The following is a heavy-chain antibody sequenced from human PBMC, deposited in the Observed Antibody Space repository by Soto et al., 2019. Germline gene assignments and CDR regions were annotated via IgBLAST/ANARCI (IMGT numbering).Heavy chain of an antibody. J-gene: IGHJ6*02. CDR3: ARSRPVAATGEYYYYGMDV. CDR1: GVTFSSYG. D-gene: IGHD2-15*01. CDR2: IIPIFGTA. V-gene: IGHV1-69*06. Sequence: GASVKVSCKASGVTFSSYGISWVRQAPGQGLEWMGGIIPIFGTANYAQKFQGRVTITADKSTSTAYMELSSLRSEDTTVYYCARSRPVAATGEYYYYGMDVWGQGTTVTVSS.